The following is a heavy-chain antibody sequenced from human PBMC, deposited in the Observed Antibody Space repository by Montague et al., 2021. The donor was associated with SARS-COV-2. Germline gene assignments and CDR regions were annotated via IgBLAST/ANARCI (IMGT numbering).Heavy chain of an antibody. V-gene: IGHV3-23*01. CDR3: AKDPHYYFWSGYYLDY. J-gene: IGHJ4*02. Sequence: SLRLSCAASGFTFSNYAMSWVRQAPGKGLEWVSAISGSCGSTYXXXSXXXRFTISRDNSKNTLYLQMNSLRAEDTAVYYCAKDPHYYFWSGYYLDYWGQGTLVTVSS. D-gene: IGHD3-3*01. CDR1: GFTFSNYA. CDR2: ISGSCGST.